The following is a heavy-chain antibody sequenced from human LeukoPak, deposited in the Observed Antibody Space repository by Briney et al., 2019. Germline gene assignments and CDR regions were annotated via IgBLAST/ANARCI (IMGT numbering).Heavy chain of an antibody. Sequence: GGSLRLSCAASGFTFTTYWMTWVRQAPGKGLEWVANINQDGTEKYYVDSVKGRFSISRDNPKNSLYLQMNSLRVEDTAVYYCAKVAKYYYGSETYYFFEHWGQGTPVTASS. J-gene: IGHJ4*02. V-gene: IGHV3-7*01. D-gene: IGHD3-10*01. CDR1: GFTFTTYW. CDR3: AKVAKYYYGSETYYFFEH. CDR2: INQDGTEK.